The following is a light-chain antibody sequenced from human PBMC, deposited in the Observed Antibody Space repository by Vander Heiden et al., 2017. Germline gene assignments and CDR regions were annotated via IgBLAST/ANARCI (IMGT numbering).Light chain of an antibody. J-gene: IGLJ3*02. Sequence: QSVFTQPPSVSAAPGQQVTISCSGSSSNIGNNYVSWYQQLPGTAPKLLIYENNKRPSGIPDRFSGSKSGTSATLGITGLQTGDEADYYCGTWYSSLSAGVFGGGTKLTVL. CDR2: ENN. V-gene: IGLV1-51*02. CDR3: GTWYSSLSAGV. CDR1: SSNIGNNY.